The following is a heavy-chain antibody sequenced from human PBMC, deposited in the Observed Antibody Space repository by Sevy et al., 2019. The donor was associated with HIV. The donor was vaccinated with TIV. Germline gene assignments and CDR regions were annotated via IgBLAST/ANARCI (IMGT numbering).Heavy chain of an antibody. CDR2: IKQDGTET. CDR3: ARALADWGSFHYSL. CDR1: GFTISTYW. V-gene: IGHV3-7*01. Sequence: GGSLRLSCEVSGFTISTYWMTWVRQAPGKGLEWVANIKQDGTETSYVDSVRGRFTISRDNAKKSLYLQLDNLRVEDTAVYYCARALADWGSFHYSLWGQGTLVTVSS. D-gene: IGHD3-16*02. J-gene: IGHJ4*02.